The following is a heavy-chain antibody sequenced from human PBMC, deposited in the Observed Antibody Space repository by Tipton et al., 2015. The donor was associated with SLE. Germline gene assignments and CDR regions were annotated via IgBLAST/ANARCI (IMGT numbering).Heavy chain of an antibody. CDR2: IKQDGSEK. CDR3: ASILRSDAFDI. Sequence: SLRLSCAASGFTFSSYWMSWVRQAPGKGLEWVANIKQDGSEKYYVDSVKGRFTISRDNAKNSLYLQMNSLRAEDTAVYYCASILRSDAFDIWGQGTMVTVSS. J-gene: IGHJ3*02. CDR1: GFTFSSYW. V-gene: IGHV3-7*01. D-gene: IGHD1-26*01.